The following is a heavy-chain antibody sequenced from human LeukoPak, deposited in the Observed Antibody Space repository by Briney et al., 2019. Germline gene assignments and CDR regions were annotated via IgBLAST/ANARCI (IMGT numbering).Heavy chain of an antibody. J-gene: IGHJ3*02. CDR1: GGSISSYY. CDR3: ARLTMDAFDI. CDR2: IYYSGST. Sequence: SETLSLTCTVSGGSISSYYWSWIRQPPGKGLEWIGYIYYSGSTNYNPSLKSRVTISVDTSKNQFSLKLSSATAADTAVYYCARLTMDAFDIWGQGTMVTVSS. V-gene: IGHV4-59*08. D-gene: IGHD3-10*01.